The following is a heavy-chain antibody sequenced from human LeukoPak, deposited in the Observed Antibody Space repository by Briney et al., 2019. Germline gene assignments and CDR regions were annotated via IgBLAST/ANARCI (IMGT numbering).Heavy chain of an antibody. CDR3: AKARGYCSTSSCFLEY. CDR1: GFTFSTFP. J-gene: IGHJ4*02. V-gene: IGHV3-64D*06. CDR2: ISSDGGTA. Sequence: PGGSLRLSCSASGFTFSTFPILGVRQAPGKGLEYVTAISSDGGTADYADSVKGRFTISRDNSKNTLFPQMSSLRAEDTAVYYCAKARGYCSTSSCFLEYWGQGTLVTVSS. D-gene: IGHD2-2*01.